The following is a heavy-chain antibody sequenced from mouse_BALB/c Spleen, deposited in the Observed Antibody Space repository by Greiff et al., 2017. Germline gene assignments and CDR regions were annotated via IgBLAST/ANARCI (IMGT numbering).Heavy chain of an antibody. D-gene: IGHD2-1*01. Sequence: QVQLQQSGAELAKPGASVKMSCKASGYTFTSYWMHWVKQRPGQGLEWIGYINPSTGYTEYNQKFKDKATLTVDKSSSTAYMQLSSLTSDDSAIYYCARDGNYLYYYAMDDWGQGTSVTVSS. J-gene: IGHJ4*01. CDR2: INPSTGYT. CDR1: GYTFTSYW. CDR3: ARDGNYLYYYAMDD. V-gene: IGHV1-7*01.